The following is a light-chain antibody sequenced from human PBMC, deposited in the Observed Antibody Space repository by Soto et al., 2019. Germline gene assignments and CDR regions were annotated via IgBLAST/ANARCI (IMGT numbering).Light chain of an antibody. Sequence: ELVMTQSPATLSVSPGERATLSCRASQSLISNLAWYQQKPGQAPRLLIYDASSRATGISPRFSGSGSGTEFTLTLSNQQSEEFAIYYCQQYNKWPLTFGEGTQLVIK. CDR3: QQYNKWPLT. J-gene: IGKJ5*01. CDR1: QSLISN. CDR2: DAS. V-gene: IGKV3-15*01.